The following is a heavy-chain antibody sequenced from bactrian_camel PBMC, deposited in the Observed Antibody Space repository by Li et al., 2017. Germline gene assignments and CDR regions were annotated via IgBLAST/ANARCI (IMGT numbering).Heavy chain of an antibody. J-gene: IGHJ4*01. CDR1: GYTNNRNC. CDR2: IDEDGST. Sequence: QVQLVESGGGSVEPGGSLTVSCAATGYTNNRNCMGWFRQTPGKAREVVAVIDEDGSTRYADSVKGRFTISRENNNIVYLQMNNLDSEDTAMYYCAADPPGGKDVKGEVSWAMGWPFVYWGQGTQVTVS. D-gene: IGHD3*01. CDR3: AADPPGGKDVKGEVSWAMGWPFVY. V-gene: IGHV3S53*01.